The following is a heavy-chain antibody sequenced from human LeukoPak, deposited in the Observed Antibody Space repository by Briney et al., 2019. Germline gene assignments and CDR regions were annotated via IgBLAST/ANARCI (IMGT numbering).Heavy chain of an antibody. Sequence: SQTLSLTCAISGDSVSRNSGSWNWIRQSPSRGLEWLGRTYYRSKWYNDYAVSVKSRITINPGTSKNQFSLQLNSLTPEDTAVYYCARADNYFYDTSGYQVGYFYYGMDVWGQGTTVTVSS. D-gene: IGHD3-22*01. CDR1: GDSVSRNSGS. CDR3: ARADNYFYDTSGYQVGYFYYGMDV. V-gene: IGHV6-1*01. CDR2: TYYRSKWYN. J-gene: IGHJ6*02.